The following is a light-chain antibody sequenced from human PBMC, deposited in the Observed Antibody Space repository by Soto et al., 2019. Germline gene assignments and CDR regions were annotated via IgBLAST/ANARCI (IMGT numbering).Light chain of an antibody. CDR2: KAS. CDR3: QQYNSHDDIA. Sequence: IQMTQSPSSLSASVGDRVTITCRASQSISNWLAWYQQKPGKAPKLLIYKASSLESGVPSRFSGSGSGTEFTLTISSLQPDDSATYYCQQYNSHDDIAFGRGTKVDI. J-gene: IGKJ4*01. V-gene: IGKV1-5*03. CDR1: QSISNW.